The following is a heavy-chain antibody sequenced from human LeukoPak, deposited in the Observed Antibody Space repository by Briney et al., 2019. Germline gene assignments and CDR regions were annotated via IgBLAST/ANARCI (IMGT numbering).Heavy chain of an antibody. J-gene: IGHJ4*02. D-gene: IGHD4-17*01. Sequence: SVKVSCKASGGTFSGYAISWVRQAPGQALEWMGGIIPVSGTANYAQNFQGRVTITADESTSTAYMELSSLRSEDTAVYYCARLTRRDFTVTPEDYWGQGTLVTVSS. CDR3: ARLTRRDFTVTPEDY. CDR1: GGTFSGYA. CDR2: IIPVSGTA. V-gene: IGHV1-69*13.